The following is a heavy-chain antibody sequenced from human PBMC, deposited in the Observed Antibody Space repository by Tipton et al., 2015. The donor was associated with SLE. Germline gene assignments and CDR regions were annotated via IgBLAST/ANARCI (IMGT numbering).Heavy chain of an antibody. J-gene: IGHJ5*02. CDR2: IYYSGST. D-gene: IGHD1-26*01. Sequence: TLSLTCTVSGGSISSYYWSWIRQPPGKGLEWIGYIYYSGSTNYNPSLKSRVTISVDTSKNQFSLKLSSVTAADTAVYYCARGRGLGAQSWLDPWGQGTLVTVSS. V-gene: IGHV4-59*01. CDR3: ARGRGLGAQSWLDP. CDR1: GGSISSYY.